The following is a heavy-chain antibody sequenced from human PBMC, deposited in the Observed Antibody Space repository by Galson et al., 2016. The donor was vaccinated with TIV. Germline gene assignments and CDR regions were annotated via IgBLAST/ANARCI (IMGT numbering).Heavy chain of an antibody. D-gene: IGHD2-15*01. Sequence: SLRLSCAASGLSVSINYMTWVHQAPGKGLEWVSLISDGGKTYYPDSVKGRFTISRDNSKNTLYLQMNSLRVEDTAVYYCARDRVVDATYYYYYYGMDAWGQGTAVTVSS. J-gene: IGHJ6*02. CDR1: GLSVSINY. CDR2: ISDGGKT. V-gene: IGHV3-66*02. CDR3: ARDRVVDATYYYYYYGMDA.